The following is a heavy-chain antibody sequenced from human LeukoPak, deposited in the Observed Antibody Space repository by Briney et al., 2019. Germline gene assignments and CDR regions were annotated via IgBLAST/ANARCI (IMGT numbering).Heavy chain of an antibody. D-gene: IGHD3-22*01. CDR2: ISSSGNTK. J-gene: IGHJ4*02. CDR1: GFTFSDFY. Sequence: GGSLRLSCAASGFTFSDFYMSWIRQAPGKGLEWVSYISSSGNTKYYADSVKGRFTMSRDNAKNSLYLQMDSLRVEDTAVYYCGRLYYYDSSGYFDYWGQGTLVTVSS. CDR3: GRLYYYDSSGYFDY. V-gene: IGHV3-11*01.